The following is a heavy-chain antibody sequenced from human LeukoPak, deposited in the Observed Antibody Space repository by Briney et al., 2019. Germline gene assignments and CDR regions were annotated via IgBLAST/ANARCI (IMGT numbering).Heavy chain of an antibody. CDR1: GGSISSGGYY. CDR2: IYYSGRT. CDR3: ARANYDILTGLDY. V-gene: IGHV4-31*03. J-gene: IGHJ4*02. D-gene: IGHD3-9*01. Sequence: SETLSLTCTVSGGSISSGGYYWSWIRQPPGKGLEWIGYIYYSGRTYYNPSLKSRVTISVDTSKNQFSLKLSSVTAADTAVYFCARANYDILTGLDYWGQGTLVTVSS.